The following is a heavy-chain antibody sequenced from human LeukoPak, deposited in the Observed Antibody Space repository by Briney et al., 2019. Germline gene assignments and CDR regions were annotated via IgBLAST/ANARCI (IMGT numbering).Heavy chain of an antibody. Sequence: SETLSLTCTVSGGSISSYYWSWIRQPPGRGLEWIGYIYYSGSTNYNPSLKSRVTISVDTSKNQFSLKLSSVTAADTAVYYCASTVRGVIGYWGQGTLVTVSS. CDR1: GGSISSYY. V-gene: IGHV4-59*08. J-gene: IGHJ4*02. CDR2: IYYSGST. D-gene: IGHD3-10*01. CDR3: ASTVRGVIGY.